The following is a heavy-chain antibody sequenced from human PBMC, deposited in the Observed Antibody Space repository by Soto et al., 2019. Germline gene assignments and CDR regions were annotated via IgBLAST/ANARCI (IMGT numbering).Heavy chain of an antibody. CDR1: GESCSGYY. V-gene: IGHV4-34*01. D-gene: IGHD1-1*01. J-gene: IGHJ4*02. CDR3: ARVQDY. Sequence: SETLSLTCAVYGESCSGYYCSWTRQPPGKGLEWIGEIHPSGSTYYNPSLKTRVTMSLDTSKNQFSLKLSSVTAADTAVYYCARVQDYWGQGTLVTVSS. CDR2: IHPSGST.